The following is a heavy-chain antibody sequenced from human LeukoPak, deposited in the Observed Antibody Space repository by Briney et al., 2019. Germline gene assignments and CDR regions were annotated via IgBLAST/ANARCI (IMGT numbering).Heavy chain of an antibody. D-gene: IGHD6-19*01. V-gene: IGHV3-21*01. CDR2: ISSSSSYI. CDR1: GFTFSSYS. CDR3: ARDSSGWYGVDV. J-gene: IGHJ6*02. Sequence: GGSLRLSCAASGFTFSSYSMNWVRQAPGKGLEWVSSISSSSSYIYYADSVKGRFTISRDNAKNSLYLQMNSLRAEDTAVYYCARDSSGWYGVDVWGQGTTVTVSS.